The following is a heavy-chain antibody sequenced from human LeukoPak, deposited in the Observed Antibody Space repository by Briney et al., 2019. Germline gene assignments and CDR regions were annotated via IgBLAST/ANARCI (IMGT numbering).Heavy chain of an antibody. CDR2: ISPDDSDT. CDR1: GFNFTSHW. J-gene: IGHJ2*01. Sequence: GESLKISCKGSGFNFTSHWIAWMRQMPGKGMEWMGIISPDDSDTRYSPSFQGQVTISADKSISTTYLQWSSLAASDTAIYYCARRHRSGWSQYWFFDLWGRGTLVTVSS. CDR3: ARRHRSGWSQYWFFDL. D-gene: IGHD6-19*01. V-gene: IGHV5-51*01.